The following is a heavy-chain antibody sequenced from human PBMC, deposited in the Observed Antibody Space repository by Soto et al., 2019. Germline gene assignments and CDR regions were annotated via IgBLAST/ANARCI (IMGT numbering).Heavy chain of an antibody. Sequence: PSETLSLTCTVSGGSISSGGYYWSWIRQHPGKGLEWIAYISYSGSTYYNPSLKSRLTISLDTSKNQFSLKLRSVTAADTAVYYCARGGSSWNFYDYWGQGTLVTVSS. CDR1: GGSISSGGYY. CDR3: ARGGSSWNFYDY. J-gene: IGHJ4*02. D-gene: IGHD6-13*01. CDR2: ISYSGST. V-gene: IGHV4-31*03.